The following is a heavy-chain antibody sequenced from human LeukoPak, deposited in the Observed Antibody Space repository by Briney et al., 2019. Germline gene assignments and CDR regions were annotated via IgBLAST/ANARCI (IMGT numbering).Heavy chain of an antibody. CDR3: ARADDYDFWSGYDPYYYYYYMDV. D-gene: IGHD3-3*01. J-gene: IGHJ6*03. V-gene: IGHV1-69*06. CDR2: IIPIFGTA. CDR1: GYSFTGYY. Sequence: SVKVSCKASGYSFTGYYVHWVRQAPGQGLEWMGGIIPIFGTANYAQKFQGRVTITADKSTSTAYMELSSLRSEDTAVYYCARADDYDFWSGYDPYYYYYYMDVWGKGTTVTVSS.